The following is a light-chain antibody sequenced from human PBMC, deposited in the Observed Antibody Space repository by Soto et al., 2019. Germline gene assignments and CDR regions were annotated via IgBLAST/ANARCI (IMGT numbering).Light chain of an antibody. CDR3: QQYHSYPYT. CDR1: GYINR. V-gene: IGKV1-5*03. Sequence: DVQMTQSPYTLSASVGDSVTITCRASGYINRLAWYQQKPGRAPKLLIYKASNLDSGVPSRFSGGASGIEFSLTISSLQPDDFATYYCQQYHSYPYTFGQGTKLQIK. J-gene: IGKJ2*01. CDR2: KAS.